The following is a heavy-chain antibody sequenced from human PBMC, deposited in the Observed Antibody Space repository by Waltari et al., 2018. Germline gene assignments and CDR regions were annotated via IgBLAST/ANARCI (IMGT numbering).Heavy chain of an antibody. D-gene: IGHD6-13*01. CDR1: GFTFSSYW. J-gene: IGHJ4*02. V-gene: IGHV3-74*01. Sequence: EVQLVESGEGLVQPGGSLRLSCAASGFTFSSYWMHWVRQGPGKGLVGVSRSKSVGSSTRYAYAGKGRFTISRDNARNTLYLQMNSLRAEDTAVYYCARGGDSSSWYPGYFDYWGQGTLVTVSS. CDR2: SKSVGSST. CDR3: ARGGDSSSWYPGYFDY.